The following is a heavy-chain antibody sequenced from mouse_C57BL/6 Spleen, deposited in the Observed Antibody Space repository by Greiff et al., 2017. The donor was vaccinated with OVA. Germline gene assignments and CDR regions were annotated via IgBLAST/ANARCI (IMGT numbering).Heavy chain of an antibody. J-gene: IGHJ3*01. CDR1: GYTFTEYT. Sequence: QVHVKQSGAELVKPGASVKLSCKASGYTFTEYTIHWVKQRSGQGLEWIGWFYPGSGSIKYNEKFKDKATLTADKSSSTVYMELSRLTSEDSAVYFCARHEERGSNWAWFAYWGQWTLVTVSA. D-gene: IGHD4-1*01. V-gene: IGHV1-62-2*01. CDR3: ARHEERGSNWAWFAY. CDR2: FYPGSGSI.